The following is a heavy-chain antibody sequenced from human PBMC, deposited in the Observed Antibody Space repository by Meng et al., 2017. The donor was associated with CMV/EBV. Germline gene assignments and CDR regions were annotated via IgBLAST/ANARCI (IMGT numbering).Heavy chain of an antibody. D-gene: IGHD6-19*01. CDR3: ARDPGIAVAGSFDP. Sequence: ASEYTVTGYYMHWVRQAPGQGLEWMGWINPNSGGTNYAQKFQGRVTMTRDTSISTAYMELSRLRSDDTAVYYCARDPGIAVAGSFDPWGQGTLVTVSS. V-gene: IGHV1-2*02. CDR1: EYTVTGYY. J-gene: IGHJ5*02. CDR2: INPNSGGT.